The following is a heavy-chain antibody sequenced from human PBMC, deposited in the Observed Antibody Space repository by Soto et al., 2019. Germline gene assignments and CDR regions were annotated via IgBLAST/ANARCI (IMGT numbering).Heavy chain of an antibody. Sequence: ASVKVSCKASGYTFTSYDINWVRQATGQGLEWMGWMNPNSGNTGYAQKFQGRFTISRDNSKNTLYLQMNSLRAEDTAVYYCARDSSTRGYAAFDIWGQGTMVTVSS. V-gene: IGHV1-8*01. J-gene: IGHJ3*02. CDR2: MNPNSGNT. D-gene: IGHD2-2*01. CDR1: GYTFTSYD. CDR3: ARDSSTRGYAAFDI.